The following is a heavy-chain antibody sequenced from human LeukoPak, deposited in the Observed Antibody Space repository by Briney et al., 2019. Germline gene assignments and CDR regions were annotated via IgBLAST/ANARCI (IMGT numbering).Heavy chain of an antibody. V-gene: IGHV3-53*01. CDR2: IYSGGST. D-gene: IGHD3-3*01. Sequence: GGSLRLSCAASGFTVSSNYMSWVRQAPGKGLEWVSVIYSGGSTYYADSVKGRFTISRDNSKNTLYLQMNSLRAEDTAVYYCARAHYDFWSGYSFFDYWGQGTLVTVSS. CDR1: GFTVSSNY. J-gene: IGHJ4*02. CDR3: ARAHYDFWSGYSFFDY.